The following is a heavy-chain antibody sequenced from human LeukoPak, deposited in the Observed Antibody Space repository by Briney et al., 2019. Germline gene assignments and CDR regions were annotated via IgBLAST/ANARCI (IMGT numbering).Heavy chain of an antibody. D-gene: IGHD3-22*01. Sequence: GGSLRLSCAASGLTFSSNCMSWVRQAPGKGLEWVSFIYSGGNTYYSDSVKGRFTISRDNSKNKGHLQMNSLRAEDTAMYYCARRAGDYSHPYDYWGQGTLVTVSS. J-gene: IGHJ4*02. V-gene: IGHV3-53*01. CDR1: GLTFSSNC. CDR2: IYSGGNT. CDR3: ARRAGDYSHPYDY.